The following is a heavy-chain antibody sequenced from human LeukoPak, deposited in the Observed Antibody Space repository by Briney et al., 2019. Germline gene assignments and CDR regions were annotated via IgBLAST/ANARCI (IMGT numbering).Heavy chain of an antibody. Sequence: PSETLSLTCAVSGGSISSRNWWSWVRQPPGKGLEWIGEIYHSGSTNYNPSLKTRVTISVDKSKNQFSLKLSSVTAADTAVYYCARASHDYGDYGWYFDLWGRGTLVTVSS. V-gene: IGHV4-4*02. CDR2: IYHSGST. J-gene: IGHJ2*01. D-gene: IGHD4-17*01. CDR3: ARASHDYGDYGWYFDL. CDR1: GGSISSRNW.